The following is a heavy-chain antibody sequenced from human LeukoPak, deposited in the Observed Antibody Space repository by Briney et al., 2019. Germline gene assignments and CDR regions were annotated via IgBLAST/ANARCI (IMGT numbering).Heavy chain of an antibody. Sequence: PSETLSLTCAVYGGSFSGYYWSWIRQSPGKGLECIGEINHSGGTNYNPSLKSRVIISLDTSKNQFSLKLTSVTAADTAVYYCARPRNSDVTIAAAGIDYWGQGTLVTVSS. CDR3: ARPRNSDVTIAAAGIDY. CDR2: INHSGGT. J-gene: IGHJ4*02. D-gene: IGHD6-13*01. CDR1: GGSFSGYY. V-gene: IGHV4-34*01.